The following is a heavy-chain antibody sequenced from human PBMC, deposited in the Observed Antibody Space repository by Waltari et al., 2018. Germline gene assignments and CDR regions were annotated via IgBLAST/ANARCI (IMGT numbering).Heavy chain of an antibody. D-gene: IGHD1-26*01. CDR3: ARAISWELLTPAAFDI. V-gene: IGHV4-38-2*01. Sequence: QVQLQESGLGLVKPSETLSLTCAVSGYSISSGYYWSWIRQPPGEGLEWIGCMHHSGTTYYNPSLKSRVTISVDTSKNQFSLKLSSLRSEDTAVYYCARAISWELLTPAAFDIWGQGTMVTVSS. CDR2: MHHSGTT. J-gene: IGHJ3*02. CDR1: GYSISSGYY.